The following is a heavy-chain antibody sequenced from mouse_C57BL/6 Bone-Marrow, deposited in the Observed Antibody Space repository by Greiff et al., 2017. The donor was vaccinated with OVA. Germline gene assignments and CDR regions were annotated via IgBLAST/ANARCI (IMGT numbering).Heavy chain of an antibody. J-gene: IGHJ2*01. CDR3: ATAQATRYFDY. V-gene: IGHV1-50*01. Sequence: QVQLQQSGAELVKPGASVKLSCKASGYTFTSYWMQWVKQRPGQGLEWIGEIDPSDSYTNYNQKFKGKATLTVDTSSSTAYMQLSSLTSEDSAVYYCATAQATRYFDYWGQGTTLTVSS. CDR1: GYTFTSYW. CDR2: IDPSDSYT. D-gene: IGHD3-2*02.